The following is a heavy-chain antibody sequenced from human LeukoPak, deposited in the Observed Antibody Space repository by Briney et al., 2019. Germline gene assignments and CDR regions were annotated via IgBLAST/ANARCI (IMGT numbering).Heavy chain of an antibody. CDR2: ISGNSFHI. CDR3: ASGTIVGARGADN. D-gene: IGHD1-26*01. Sequence: GGSLRLSCAASGFSFSDYSMTWVRQAPGKALEWVSSISGNSFHIFYADSVKGRFTISRDNAYKSLYLQLNSLRAEDTAVYYCASGTIVGARGADNWGQGALVTVSS. V-gene: IGHV3-21*01. J-gene: IGHJ4*02. CDR1: GFSFSDYS.